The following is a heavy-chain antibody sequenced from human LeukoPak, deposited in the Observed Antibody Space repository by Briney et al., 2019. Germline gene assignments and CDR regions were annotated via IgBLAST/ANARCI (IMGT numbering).Heavy chain of an antibody. Sequence: SETLSLTCTVSGGSISSGDYYWSWIRQHSGKGLEWIGYIYYSGNTYYNPSLRSRVTMSLDTSKNQFSLNLSSVTAADTAVYYCARGSRIQLWLSNWFDPWGQGTLVTVSS. CDR3: ARGSRIQLWLSNWFDP. D-gene: IGHD5-18*01. CDR2: IYYSGNT. J-gene: IGHJ5*02. V-gene: IGHV4-31*03. CDR1: GGSISSGDYY.